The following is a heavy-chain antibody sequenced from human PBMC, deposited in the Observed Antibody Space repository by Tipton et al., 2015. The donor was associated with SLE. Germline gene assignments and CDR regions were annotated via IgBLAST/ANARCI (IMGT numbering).Heavy chain of an antibody. Sequence: TLSLTCSVSGDSISSNSYYWGWIRQPPGRGLEWIGSIFYSGSTYYNPSLKSRVTISGDTSKNQFSLKLTSVTAADTAVYYCARQGYDIMAADYWGQGNLVTVSS. CDR3: ARQGYDIMAADY. D-gene: IGHD3-9*01. CDR1: GDSISSNSYY. CDR2: IFYSGST. V-gene: IGHV4-39*07. J-gene: IGHJ4*02.